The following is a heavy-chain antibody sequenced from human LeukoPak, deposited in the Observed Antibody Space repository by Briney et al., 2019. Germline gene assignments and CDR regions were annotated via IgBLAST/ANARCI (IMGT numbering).Heavy chain of an antibody. CDR1: GGSFSGYY. CDR2: INHSGST. D-gene: IGHD4-17*01. V-gene: IGHV4-34*01. J-gene: IGHJ4*02. Sequence: SETLSLTCAVYGGSFSGYYWSWIRQPPGKGLEWIGEINHSGSTNYNPSLKSRVTISVDKSKNQFSLKLSSVTAADTAVYYCARMAYGTNDYWGQGTLVTVSS. CDR3: ARMAYGTNDY.